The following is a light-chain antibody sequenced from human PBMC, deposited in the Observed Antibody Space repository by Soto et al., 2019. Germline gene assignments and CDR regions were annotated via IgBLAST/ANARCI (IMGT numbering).Light chain of an antibody. CDR2: DAS. CDR1: RSVSTY. J-gene: IGKJ1*01. CDR3: QQRSNWPWT. V-gene: IGKV3-11*01. Sequence: EIVLTQSPATLSLSPGERATLSCRASRSVSTYLAWYQQKPGQAPRLLIYDASNSATGIPARFSGSGSGTDFTLTISSLEPEDFAVYYCQQRSNWPWTFGQGTKVEIK.